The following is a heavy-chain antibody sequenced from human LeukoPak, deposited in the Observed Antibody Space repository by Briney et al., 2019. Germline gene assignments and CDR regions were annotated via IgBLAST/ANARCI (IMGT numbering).Heavy chain of an antibody. V-gene: IGHV3-23*01. J-gene: IGHJ4*02. Sequence: GGSLRLSCAASGFTFSSFGMSWVRQSPETGLEWVSVSGGSGGATHYAETVKGRFTISRDNSKNTLYLEMSRLRADDTAVYYCAKGKDFNGYYVDSWGQGTLVTVSS. CDR2: SGGSGGAT. CDR1: GFTFSSFG. CDR3: AKGKDFNGYYVDS. D-gene: IGHD3-3*01.